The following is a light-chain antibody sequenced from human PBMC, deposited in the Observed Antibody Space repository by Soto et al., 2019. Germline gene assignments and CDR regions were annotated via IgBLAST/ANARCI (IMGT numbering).Light chain of an antibody. Sequence: EIVMTQSPATLSLSPGERATLSCRASQSISNELAWYQQKPGQPPSLLIYSASTRATGVPARFSGSGSGSEFTLTISGLESEDFAVYYCQQGHDSPFTFGQGTKLEIK. CDR2: SAS. J-gene: IGKJ2*01. CDR1: QSISNE. V-gene: IGKV3-15*01. CDR3: QQGHDSPFT.